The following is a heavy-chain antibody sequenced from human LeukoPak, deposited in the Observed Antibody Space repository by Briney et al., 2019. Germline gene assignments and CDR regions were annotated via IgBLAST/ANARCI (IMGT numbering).Heavy chain of an antibody. CDR3: ARDDYVWGRPYYYYYMDV. CDR1: GFTFSSYS. Sequence: GGSLRLSCAASGFTFSSYSMNWVRQAPRKGLEWVSYISSGSSTIYYADSVKGRFTISRDNAKNSLYLQMNSLRAEDTAVYYCARDDYVWGRPYYYYYMDVWGKGTTVTVSS. J-gene: IGHJ6*03. V-gene: IGHV3-48*01. D-gene: IGHD3-16*01. CDR2: ISSGSSTI.